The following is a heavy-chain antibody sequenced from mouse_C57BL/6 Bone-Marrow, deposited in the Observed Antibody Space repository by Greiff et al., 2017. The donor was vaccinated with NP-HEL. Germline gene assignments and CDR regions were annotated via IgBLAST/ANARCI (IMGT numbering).Heavy chain of an antibody. CDR2: IFPGSGST. J-gene: IGHJ4*01. Sequence: VQLQQSGPELVKPGASVKISCKASGYTFTDYYINWVKQRPGQGLEWIGWIFPGSGSTYYNEKFKGKATLTVDKSSSTAYMLLSSLTSEDSAVYFCARWTTTVVAYYYAMDYWGQGTSVTVSS. D-gene: IGHD1-1*01. CDR1: GYTFTDYY. V-gene: IGHV1-75*01. CDR3: ARWTTTVVAYYYAMDY.